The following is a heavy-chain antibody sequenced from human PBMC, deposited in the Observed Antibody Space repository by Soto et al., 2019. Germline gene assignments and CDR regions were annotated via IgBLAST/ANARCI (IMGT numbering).Heavy chain of an antibody. V-gene: IGHV5-10-1*01. CDR2: IDPSDSYT. D-gene: IGHD6-19*01. Sequence: GESLKISCSVSGYSFTSYWISWVRQMPVKGLEWMGRIDPSDSYTNYSPSFQGHVTISADKSISTAYLQWSSLKASDTAMYYCVRHAIAVGYYYGMDVWGQGTTVTVS. CDR1: GYSFTSYW. CDR3: VRHAIAVGYYYGMDV. J-gene: IGHJ6*02.